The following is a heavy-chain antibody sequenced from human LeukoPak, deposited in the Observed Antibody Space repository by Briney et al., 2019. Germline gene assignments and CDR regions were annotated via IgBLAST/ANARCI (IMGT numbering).Heavy chain of an antibody. D-gene: IGHD3-16*01. CDR3: ARGGAGPLRD. CDR1: SASVSSYY. J-gene: IGHJ4*02. V-gene: IGHV4-59*02. CDR2: ISNSGSP. Sequence: SETLSLTCTVSSASVSSYYWSWVRQPPGGGLEWVGYISNSGSPSYNPSFKSRVTFSADTSKNHLSLKLNSVTPADTAVYFCARGGAGPLRDWGQGTLVTVSS.